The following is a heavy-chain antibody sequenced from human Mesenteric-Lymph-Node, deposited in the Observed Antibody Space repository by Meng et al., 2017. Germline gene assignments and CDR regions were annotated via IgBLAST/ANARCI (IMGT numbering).Heavy chain of an antibody. V-gene: IGHV4-4*02. CDR2: FFHSGIT. J-gene: IGHJ4*02. CDR1: GGSISWGTW. Sequence: QVRLQWSGPGLVKPSGTLSLTCAVSGGSISWGTWWSWVRQPPGKGLQWIGEFFHSGITNYNPSLKSRATISVDTSKNHFSLELSSVTAADTAVYYCTKNGAYSLEYWGQGALVTVSS. CDR3: TKNGAYSLEY. D-gene: IGHD2-15*01.